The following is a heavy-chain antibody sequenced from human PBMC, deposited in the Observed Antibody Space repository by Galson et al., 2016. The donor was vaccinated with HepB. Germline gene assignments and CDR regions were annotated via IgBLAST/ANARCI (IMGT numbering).Heavy chain of an antibody. D-gene: IGHD4-11*01. V-gene: IGHV3-43*02. CDR2: ISGDGYST. Sequence: SLRLSCAASGFTFDDYALHWVRQTPGKGLEWVSLISGDGYSTYYADSVKGRFTISRDNSRNSLYLQMNSLRTEDTAFYYCAKGSRGIDYRVLGWGQGTLVTVSS. J-gene: IGHJ4*02. CDR1: GFTFDDYA. CDR3: AKGSRGIDYRVLG.